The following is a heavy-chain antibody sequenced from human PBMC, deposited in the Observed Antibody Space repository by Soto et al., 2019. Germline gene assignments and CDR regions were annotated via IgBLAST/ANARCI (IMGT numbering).Heavy chain of an antibody. D-gene: IGHD3-10*01. CDR3: ARDRCYGSGSPGYYYFYYGIDV. J-gene: IGHJ6*02. CDR2: ISYDGSNK. V-gene: IGHV3-30-3*01. Sequence: QVQLVESGGGVVQPGRSLRLSCAASGFTFSSYAMHWVRQAPGKGLEWVAVISYDGSNKYYADSVKGRFTISRDNSKNTLYLQMNSLRAEDMAVYYCARDRCYGSGSPGYYYFYYGIDVWGQGTTVTVSS. CDR1: GFTFSSYA.